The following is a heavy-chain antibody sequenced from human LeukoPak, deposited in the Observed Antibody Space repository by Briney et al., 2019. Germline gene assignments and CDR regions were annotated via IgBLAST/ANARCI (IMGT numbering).Heavy chain of an antibody. Sequence: SGTLSLTCAVYGGSFSGYYWSWIRQTPGKGLEWIGEINHSGSTNYNPSLKSRVTISVDTSKNQFSLKLSSVTAADTAVYYCARGVTLGGAHYWGQGTLVTVSS. CDR2: INHSGST. V-gene: IGHV4-34*01. CDR3: ARGVTLGGAHY. CDR1: GGSFSGYY. D-gene: IGHD2-21*02. J-gene: IGHJ4*02.